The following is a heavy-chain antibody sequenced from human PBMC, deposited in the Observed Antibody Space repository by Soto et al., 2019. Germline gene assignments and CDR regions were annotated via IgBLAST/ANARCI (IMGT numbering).Heavy chain of an antibody. CDR1: GYTFTSYA. V-gene: IGHV1-3*01. J-gene: IGHJ4*02. CDR2: INAGNGNT. CDR3: AREESYSSSWPFDY. D-gene: IGHD6-13*01. Sequence: ASVKVSCKASGYTFTSYAMHWVRQAPGQRLEWMGWINAGNGNTKYSQKFQGRVTITRDTSASTAYMELSSLRSEDTAVYYCAREESYSSSWPFDYWGQGTLVTVSS.